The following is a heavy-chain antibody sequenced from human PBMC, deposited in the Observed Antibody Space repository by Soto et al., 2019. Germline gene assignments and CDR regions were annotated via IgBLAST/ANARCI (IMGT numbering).Heavy chain of an antibody. V-gene: IGHV3-23*01. CDR1: GFTFNTYD. CDR3: ARGVAVARKADY. Sequence: PGGSLRLSCAASGFTFNTYDMSWVRQAPGKGLEWVSVVSYNGGITFYADSVKGRFTISRDNSKNTLYVQMNSLRVDDTAVYYCARGVAVARKADYWGQGTLVTVSS. J-gene: IGHJ4*02. D-gene: IGHD6-19*01. CDR2: VSYNGGIT.